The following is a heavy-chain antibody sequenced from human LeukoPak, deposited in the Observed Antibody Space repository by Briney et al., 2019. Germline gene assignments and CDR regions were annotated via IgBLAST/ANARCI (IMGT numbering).Heavy chain of an antibody. CDR2: ISWNSGSI. Sequence: GRSLRLSCAGSGFIFNNYAMHWVRQPPGKGLEWVSGISWNSGSIDYADSVKGRFTISRDNAKNSLYLQMNSLRVEDTAFHYCAKDNRRHYTSGPNPDSLHWGQGALVTVSS. J-gene: IGHJ4*02. CDR1: GFIFNNYA. D-gene: IGHD6-19*01. CDR3: AKDNRRHYTSGPNPDSLH. V-gene: IGHV3-9*01.